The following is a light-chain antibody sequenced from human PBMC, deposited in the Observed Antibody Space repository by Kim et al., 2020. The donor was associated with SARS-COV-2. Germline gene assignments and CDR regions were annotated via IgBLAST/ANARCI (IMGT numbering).Light chain of an antibody. Sequence: FAPGERATLSCRASQSVSSYLALYQQKPGQAPRLLIYDASNRATGIPARFSGSGSGTDFTLTISSLEPEDFAVYYCQQRSNWPPKTFGQGTKLEI. CDR1: QSVSSY. V-gene: IGKV3-11*01. J-gene: IGKJ2*01. CDR2: DAS. CDR3: QQRSNWPPKT.